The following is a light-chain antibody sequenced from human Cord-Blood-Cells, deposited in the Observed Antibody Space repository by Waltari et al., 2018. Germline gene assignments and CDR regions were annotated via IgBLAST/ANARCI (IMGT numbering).Light chain of an antibody. V-gene: IGKV3-20*01. CDR1: QSVSSSY. Sequence: EIVLTQSPGTLSLSPGERATLSCRASQSVSSSYLAWYQQKPGQAPRLLIYGASSMATVIPDRFSGSGSGTDFTLTISRLEPEDFAVYYCQQYGSSVFTFGPGTKVDIK. J-gene: IGKJ3*01. CDR2: GAS. CDR3: QQYGSSVFT.